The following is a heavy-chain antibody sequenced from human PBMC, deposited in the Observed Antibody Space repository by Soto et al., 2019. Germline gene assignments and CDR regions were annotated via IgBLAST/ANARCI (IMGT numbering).Heavy chain of an antibody. CDR3: TRGVTANYMGGDAFEI. Sequence: QGLLVQSGAEVKKPGSSVKVTCKASGGTFSSYTISWVRHAPGQGLEYMGGIMPIFGTATYTQSFQDTVTINADEATSTVYMELRSLTSDDTAVYYCTRGVTANYMGGDAFEIWGQGTMVPVSS. V-gene: IGHV1-69*01. CDR2: IMPIFGTA. J-gene: IGHJ3*02. D-gene: IGHD3-16*01. CDR1: GGTFSSYT.